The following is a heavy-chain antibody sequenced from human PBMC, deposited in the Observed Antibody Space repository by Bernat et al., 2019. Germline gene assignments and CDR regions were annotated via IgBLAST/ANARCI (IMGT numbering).Heavy chain of an antibody. Sequence: EGQLVESGGGLVKPGESLRLSCAASGFTFSNAWMSWVRQAPGKGLEWVGRIKSKTDSGTADYAAPVKGRFTISRDDSENRLYLQMNSLKTEDTAVYYCTTLNHFDCWGQGTLVTVSS. CDR3: TTLNHFDC. CDR2: IKSKTDSGTA. D-gene: IGHD1-14*01. V-gene: IGHV3-15*01. J-gene: IGHJ4*02. CDR1: GFTFSNAW.